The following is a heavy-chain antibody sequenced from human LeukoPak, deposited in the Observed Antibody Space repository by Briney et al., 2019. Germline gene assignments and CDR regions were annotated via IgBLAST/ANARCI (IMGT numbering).Heavy chain of an antibody. CDR3: AKDYCTSTSCLNYYYYYMDV. Sequence: GSLRLSCAASRFTFSNFGMHWVRQAPGKGLEWVAFIRFDGSHKYYADSVKGRFTISRDNSKNTLYLQMNRLRAEDTAVYYCAKDYCTSTSCLNYYYYYMDVWGKGTTVTVSS. CDR2: IRFDGSHK. D-gene: IGHD2-2*01. V-gene: IGHV3-30*02. CDR1: RFTFSNFG. J-gene: IGHJ6*03.